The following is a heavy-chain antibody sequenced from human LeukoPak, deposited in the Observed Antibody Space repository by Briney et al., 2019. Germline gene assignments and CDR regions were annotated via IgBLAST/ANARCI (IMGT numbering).Heavy chain of an antibody. D-gene: IGHD3-10*01. CDR2: ISGSGGST. CDR3: ARVGMVRGVIFDY. CDR1: GFTFSSYA. Sequence: QTGGSLRLSCAASGFTFSSYAMSWVRQAPGKGLEWVSAISGSGGSTYYADSVKGRFTISRDNSKNTLYLQMNSLRAEDTAVYYCARVGMVRGVIFDYWGQGTLVTVSS. V-gene: IGHV3-23*01. J-gene: IGHJ4*02.